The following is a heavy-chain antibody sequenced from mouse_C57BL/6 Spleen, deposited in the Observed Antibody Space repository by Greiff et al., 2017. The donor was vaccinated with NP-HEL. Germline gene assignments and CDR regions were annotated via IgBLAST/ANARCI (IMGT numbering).Heavy chain of an antibody. D-gene: IGHD1-2*01. CDR2: ISDGGSYT. J-gene: IGHJ4*01. Sequence: EVKLMESGGGLVKPGGSLKLSCAASGFTFSSYAMSWVRQTPEKRLEWVATISDGGSYTYYPDNVKGRFTISRDNAKNNLYLQMSHLKSEDTAMYYCAREITTARYAMDYWGQGTSVTVSS. CDR3: AREITTARYAMDY. CDR1: GFTFSSYA. V-gene: IGHV5-4*01.